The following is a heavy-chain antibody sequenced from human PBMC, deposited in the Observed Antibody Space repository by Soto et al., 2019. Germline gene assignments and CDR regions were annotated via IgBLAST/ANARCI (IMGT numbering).Heavy chain of an antibody. J-gene: IGHJ6*01. V-gene: IGHV5-51*01. CDR1: GYSFTSYW. Sequence: ESPKISCKGSGYSFTSYWIGWVRQMPGKGLEWMGIIYPGDSDTRYSPSFQGQVTISADKSISTAYLQWSSLKASDTAMYYCTIPRAVFEDSSASGMYVLVQGTAVTVSS. CDR2: IYPGDSDT. D-gene: IGHD6-13*01. CDR3: TIPRAVFEDSSASGMYV.